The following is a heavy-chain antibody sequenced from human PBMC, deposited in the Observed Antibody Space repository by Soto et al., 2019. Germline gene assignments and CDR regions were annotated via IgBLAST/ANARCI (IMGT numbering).Heavy chain of an antibody. CDR3: ARAGLRADWYGMDV. CDR1: GGSISSYY. D-gene: IGHD4-17*01. Sequence: SETLSLTCTVPGGSISSYYWSWIRQPPGKGLEWIGYIYYSGSTNYNPSLKSRVTISVDTSKNQFSLKLSSVTAADTAVYYCARAGLRADWYGMDVWGQGTTVTVSS. CDR2: IYYSGST. V-gene: IGHV4-59*01. J-gene: IGHJ6*02.